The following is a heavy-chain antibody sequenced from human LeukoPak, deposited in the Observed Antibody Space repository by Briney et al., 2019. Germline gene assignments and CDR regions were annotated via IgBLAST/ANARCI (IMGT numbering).Heavy chain of an antibody. CDR2: IYHSGST. CDR1: GGSISSGGYS. D-gene: IGHD3-22*01. V-gene: IGHV4-30-2*01. Sequence: SETLSLTCAVSGGSISSGGYSWSWIRQPPGKGLEWIGYIYHSGSTYYNPSLKSRVTISVDRSKNQFSLKLSSVTAADTAVYYCARGGYDNSGSFGSFDAFDIWGQGTMVTVSS. CDR3: ARGGYDNSGSFGSFDAFDI. J-gene: IGHJ3*02.